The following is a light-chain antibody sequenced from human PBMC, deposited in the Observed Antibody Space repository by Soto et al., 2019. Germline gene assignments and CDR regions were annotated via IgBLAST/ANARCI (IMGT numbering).Light chain of an antibody. V-gene: IGLV1-44*01. CDR2: GND. CDR1: SSNIGGNI. J-gene: IGLJ2*01. Sequence: QSVLTQPPSASGTPGQRVTISCSGSSSNIGGNIVNWYQQLPGTAPKLLIFGNDQRPSWVPDRFSGSKSGTSASLAISGLQSDDEANYYCAAWDDSLNGVVFGGGTKVTVL. CDR3: AAWDDSLNGVV.